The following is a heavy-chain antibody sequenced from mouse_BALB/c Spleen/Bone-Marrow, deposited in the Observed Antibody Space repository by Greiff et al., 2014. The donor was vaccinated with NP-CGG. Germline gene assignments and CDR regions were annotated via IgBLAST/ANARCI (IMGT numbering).Heavy chain of an antibody. V-gene: IGHV7-3*02. Sequence: EVKLMESGGGLVQPGGSLRLSCETSGFTFTDYYMNWVRQPPGKALEWLGFIRNKANGYTTEYSASVKGRFTISRDNSQSILYLQMNALRAEYNANYYCARDIVRLLFDYWGQGTTLTVSS. D-gene: IGHD1-2*01. CDR3: ARDIVRLLFDY. J-gene: IGHJ2*01. CDR2: IRNKANGYTT. CDR1: GFTFTDYY.